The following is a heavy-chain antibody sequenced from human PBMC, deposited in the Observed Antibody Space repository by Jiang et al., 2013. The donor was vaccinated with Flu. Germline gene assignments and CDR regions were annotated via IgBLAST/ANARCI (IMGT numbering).Heavy chain of an antibody. CDR3: ARDRPPYYFDY. J-gene: IGHJ4*02. D-gene: IGHD6-6*01. V-gene: IGHV3-30*04. Sequence: TFSSYAMHWVRQAPGKGLEWVAVISYDGSNKYYADSVKGRFTISRDNSKNTLYLQMNSLRAEDTAVYYCARDRPPYYFDYWGQGTLVTVSS. CDR2: ISYDGSNK. CDR1: TFSSYA.